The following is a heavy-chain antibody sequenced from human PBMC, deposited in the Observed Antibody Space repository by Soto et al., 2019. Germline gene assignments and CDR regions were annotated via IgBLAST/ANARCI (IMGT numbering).Heavy chain of an antibody. CDR1: GFTFSSYG. D-gene: IGHD2-2*01. CDR3: AKPGSPCSSVSCYYYFDY. Sequence: GGSLRLSCAASGFTFSSYGMSWVRQAPGKGLEWVSSIRDRDGRTHYAASVEGRFTISRDNSRDTLYLQMDSLRAEDTAVYYCAKPGSPCSSVSCYYYFDYWGRGTLVTVSS. V-gene: IGHV3-23*01. CDR2: IRDRDGRT. J-gene: IGHJ4*01.